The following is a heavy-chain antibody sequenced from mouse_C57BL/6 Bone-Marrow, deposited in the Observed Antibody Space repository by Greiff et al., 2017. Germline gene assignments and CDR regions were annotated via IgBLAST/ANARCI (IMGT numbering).Heavy chain of an antibody. CDR3: ARIEPFYYGSSSYFDY. V-gene: IGHV8-8*01. D-gene: IGHD1-1*01. CDR1: GFSLSTFGMG. CDR2: IWWDDDK. J-gene: IGHJ2*01. Sequence: QVTLKVCGPGILQPSQTLSLTCSFSGFSLSTFGMGVGWIRQPSGKGLEWLAHIWWDDDKYYNPALKSRLTISKDTSKNQVFLKSANVDTADTAPDYCARIEPFYYGSSSYFDYWGQGTTLTGSS.